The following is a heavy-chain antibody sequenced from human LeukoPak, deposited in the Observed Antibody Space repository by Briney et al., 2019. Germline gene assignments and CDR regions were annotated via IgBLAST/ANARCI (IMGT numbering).Heavy chain of an antibody. J-gene: IGHJ4*02. CDR2: IYHSGST. CDR1: GYSISSGYY. V-gene: IGHV4-38-2*01. Sequence: SETLSLTCAVSGYSISSGYYWGWIRQPPGKGLEWIGSIYHSGSTYYNPSLESRVTISVDTSKNLFSLKLSSVTAADTAVYYCARIGYSSSYPFFDYWGQGTLVTVSS. D-gene: IGHD6-13*01. CDR3: ARIGYSSSYPFFDY.